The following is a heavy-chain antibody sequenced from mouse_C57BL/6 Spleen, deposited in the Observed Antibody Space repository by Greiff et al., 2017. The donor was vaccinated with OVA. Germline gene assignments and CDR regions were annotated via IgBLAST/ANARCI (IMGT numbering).Heavy chain of an antibody. CDR3: ARGRNYDYDDFDY. CDR1: GYTFTDYY. CDR2: INPYNGGT. V-gene: IGHV1-19*01. D-gene: IGHD2-4*01. Sequence: EVQLQQSGPVLVKPGASVKMSCKASGYTFTDYYMNWVKQSHGKSLEWIGVINPYNGGTSYNQKFKGKATLTVDKSSSTAYMELNSLTSEDSAVYYCARGRNYDYDDFDYWGQGTTLTVSS. J-gene: IGHJ2*01.